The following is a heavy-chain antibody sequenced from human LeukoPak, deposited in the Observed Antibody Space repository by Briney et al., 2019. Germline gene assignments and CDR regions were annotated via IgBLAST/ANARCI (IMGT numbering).Heavy chain of an antibody. D-gene: IGHD3-3*01. CDR3: ARGHGAIFGVVIRRGWFDP. V-gene: IGHV1-8*03. Sequence: ASVKISCKGSGYTFTSYDINWVRQATGQGLEWMGWMNPNSGNTGYAQKFQGRVTITRSTSISTAYMELSSLRSEDTAVYYCARGHGAIFGVVIRRGWFDPWGQGTLVTVSS. CDR1: GYTFTSYD. CDR2: MNPNSGNT. J-gene: IGHJ5*02.